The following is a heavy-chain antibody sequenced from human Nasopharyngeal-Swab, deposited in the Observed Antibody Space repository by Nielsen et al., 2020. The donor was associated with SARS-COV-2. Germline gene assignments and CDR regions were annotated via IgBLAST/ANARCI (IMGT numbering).Heavy chain of an antibody. Sequence: ASVKVSCKASGYTCTEYGITIVRQDPGQGLEWVGWISGYNGDTKYAQNLQGRVTMTTDTSTSTAYMELRGLGFDDTAVYYCARVVCADGTMSGGNCYSLYFLDYWGQGTLVTVSS. CDR2: ISGYNGDT. V-gene: IGHV1-18*01. CDR3: ARVVCADGTMSGGNCYSLYFLDY. CDR1: GYTCTEYG. D-gene: IGHD2-15*01. J-gene: IGHJ4*02.